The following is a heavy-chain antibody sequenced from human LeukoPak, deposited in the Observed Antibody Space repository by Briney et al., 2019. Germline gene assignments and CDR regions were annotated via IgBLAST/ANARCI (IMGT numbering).Heavy chain of an antibody. D-gene: IGHD2-15*01. J-gene: IGHJ5*02. CDR2: INPSGGST. V-gene: IGHV1-46*01. CDR1: GYTFTSYY. CDR3: ARGIGGSSNKYNWFDP. Sequence: GASVKVSCKASGYTFTSYYMHWVRQAPGQGLEWMGIINPSGGSTSYAQKFQGRVTMTRDRSTSTVYMELSSLRSEDTAVYYCARGIGGSSNKYNWFDPWGQGTLVTVSS.